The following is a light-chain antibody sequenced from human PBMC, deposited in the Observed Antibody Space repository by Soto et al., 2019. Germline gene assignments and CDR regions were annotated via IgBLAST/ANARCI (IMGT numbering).Light chain of an antibody. CDR1: QGISNY. V-gene: IGKV1-27*01. Sequence: DIQMTQSPSSLSASVGDRVTITCRASQGISNYVAWYQQKPGTAPKVLISAASTLQSGIPSRFSGSGFGTDFTLNSSSLQPEDVATYYCQKYSSAPFTFGPGTKVEIK. CDR2: AAS. CDR3: QKYSSAPFT. J-gene: IGKJ3*01.